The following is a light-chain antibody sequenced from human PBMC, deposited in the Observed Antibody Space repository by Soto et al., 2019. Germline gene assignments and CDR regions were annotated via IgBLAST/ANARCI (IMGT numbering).Light chain of an antibody. CDR3: CSYAGSNTFV. V-gene: IGLV2-23*02. Sequence: QSALTQPASVSGSPGQSITISCTGTSSDIGSYNLVSWFQQHPGKAPKLLIYEDSRRPSEVSNRFSGSKSGNTASLTISGLQTEDEADYYCCSYAGSNTFVFGAGTKLTVL. CDR2: EDS. J-gene: IGLJ1*01. CDR1: SSDIGSYNL.